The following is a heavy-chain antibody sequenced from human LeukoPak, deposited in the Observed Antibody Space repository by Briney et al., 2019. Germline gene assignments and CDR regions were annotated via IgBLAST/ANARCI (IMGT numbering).Heavy chain of an antibody. J-gene: IGHJ4*02. CDR2: IIPILGIA. Sequence: SVKVSCKASGGTFSSYAISWVRQAPGQGLEWMGRIIPILGIANYAQKFQGRVTITADKSTSTAYMELSSLRSEDTAVYYCARGYCSGGSCYPDYWGQGTLVTVSS. V-gene: IGHV1-69*04. CDR3: ARGYCSGGSCYPDY. D-gene: IGHD2-15*01. CDR1: GGTFSSYA.